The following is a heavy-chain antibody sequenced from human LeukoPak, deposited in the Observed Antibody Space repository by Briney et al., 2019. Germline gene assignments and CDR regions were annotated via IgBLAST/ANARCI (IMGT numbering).Heavy chain of an antibody. V-gene: IGHV3-48*01. CDR3: ARGLQQLVRGFNFYFMDV. CDR1: GFTFSTYS. J-gene: IGHJ6*03. CDR2: ISDSSSFK. D-gene: IGHD6-13*01. Sequence: GGSLRLSCAASGFTFSTYSMNWVRQAPGKGLEWISYISDSSSFKYYADSVKGRFIISRDNAKNSLYLQMDSLRAEDTAVFYCARGLQQLVRGFNFYFMDVWGKGTTVTVSS.